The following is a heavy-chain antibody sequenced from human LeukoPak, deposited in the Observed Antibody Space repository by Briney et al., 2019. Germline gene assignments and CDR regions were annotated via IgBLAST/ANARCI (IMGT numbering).Heavy chain of an antibody. J-gene: IGHJ3*02. V-gene: IGHV4-61*02. CDR2: IYTSGST. D-gene: IGHD3-3*01. CDR3: ARIRRAGPHTYYDFWSGANDAFDI. CDR1: GGSISSGSYY. Sequence: SETLSLTCTVSGGSISSGSYYWSWIRQPAGKGLEWIGRIYTSGSTNYNPSLKSRVTISVDTSKNQFSLKLSSVTAADTAVYYCARIRRAGPHTYYDFWSGANDAFDIWGQGTMVTVSS.